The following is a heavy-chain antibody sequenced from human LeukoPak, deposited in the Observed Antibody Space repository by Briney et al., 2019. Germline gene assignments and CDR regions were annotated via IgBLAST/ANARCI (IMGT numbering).Heavy chain of an antibody. D-gene: IGHD7-27*01. V-gene: IGHV3-74*01. Sequence: GGSLRLSCAASGFTFSSYWMHWVRHAPGKGLMWVSRVNTDGSHTNYADSVKGRFTISRDNAKNALYLQMNRLRAEDTAIYYCARGDLTFWGFPHWGQGALVTVSS. CDR1: GFTFSSYW. CDR2: VNTDGSHT. CDR3: ARGDLTFWGFPH. J-gene: IGHJ4*02.